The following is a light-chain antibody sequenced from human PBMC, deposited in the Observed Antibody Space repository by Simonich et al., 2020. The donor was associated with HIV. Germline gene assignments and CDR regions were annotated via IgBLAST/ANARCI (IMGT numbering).Light chain of an antibody. J-gene: IGKJ1*01. CDR3: QQYYSAPRT. CDR2: WAS. Sequence: DIVMTQSPDSLAVSLGERATINCKSSQSVLYSSNNKNYLVWNQQKPGQPPKLLIYWASTRESGVPDRVSGSGSGTDFTLTISSLQAEDVAVYYCQQYYSAPRTFGQGTKVEIK. CDR1: QSVLYSSNNKNY. V-gene: IGKV4-1*01.